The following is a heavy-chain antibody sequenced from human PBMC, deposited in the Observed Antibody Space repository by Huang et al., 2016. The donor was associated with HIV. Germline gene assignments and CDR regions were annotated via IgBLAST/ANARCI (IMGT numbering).Heavy chain of an antibody. J-gene: IGHJ4*02. CDR3: Y. V-gene: IGHV4-39*02. CDR2: IYYSGST. CDR1: GGSIRSDNYY. D-gene: IGHD3-10*01. Sequence: QLQLQESGPGLVKPSETLSLTCTVSGGSIRSDNYYWGWIRQPPGKGLEWIGSIYYSGSTYYNPSLKSRVTITVDTAVDYCARLPGSITMIRGVITDPYWGQGTLVTVSS.